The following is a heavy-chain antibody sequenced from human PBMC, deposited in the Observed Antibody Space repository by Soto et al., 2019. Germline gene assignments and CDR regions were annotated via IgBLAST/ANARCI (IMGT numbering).Heavy chain of an antibody. J-gene: IGHJ6*02. V-gene: IGHV3-21*01. CDR1: GFTFSSYS. Sequence: GGSLRLSCAASGFTFSSYSMNWVRQAPGKGLEWVSSISSSSSYIYYADSVKGRFTISRDNAKNSLYLQMNSLRAEDTAVYYYARDLSGSSWDYYYYYYGMDVWGQGTTVTVSS. D-gene: IGHD6-13*01. CDR3: ARDLSGSSWDYYYYYYGMDV. CDR2: ISSSSSYI.